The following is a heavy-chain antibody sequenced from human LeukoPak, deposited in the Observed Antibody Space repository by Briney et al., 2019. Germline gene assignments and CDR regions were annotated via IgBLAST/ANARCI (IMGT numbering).Heavy chain of an antibody. V-gene: IGHV5-51*01. CDR2: IHPGDSDT. Sequence: GESLKISCKGSGHSISSYWIAWVRQMPGKGLEWMGIIHPGDSDTSYSPSFQGQVTISADKSISTAYVQWNSLKASDTAMYHCARHAGEQLGRYTGGNWFDPWGQGTLVTVSS. CDR3: ARHAGEQLGRYTGGNWFDP. D-gene: IGHD6-6*01. CDR1: GHSISSYW. J-gene: IGHJ5*02.